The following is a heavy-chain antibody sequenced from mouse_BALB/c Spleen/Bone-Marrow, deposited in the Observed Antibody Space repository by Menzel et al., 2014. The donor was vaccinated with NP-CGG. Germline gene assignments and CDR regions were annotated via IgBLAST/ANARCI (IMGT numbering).Heavy chain of an antibody. J-gene: IGHJ3*01. Sequence: EVQLQQSGAELVKPGASVKLSCTASGFNIKDTYMHWVKQRPEQGLEWIGRIDPANCNTKYDPKFQGTDTITADPTSNTAYLQLRSLISEDDTVNYCAAYYYGTYGFAYWGQGTLVTVSA. D-gene: IGHD1-1*01. CDR1: GFNIKDTY. CDR3: AAYYYGTYGFAY. CDR2: IDPANCNT. V-gene: IGHV14-3*02.